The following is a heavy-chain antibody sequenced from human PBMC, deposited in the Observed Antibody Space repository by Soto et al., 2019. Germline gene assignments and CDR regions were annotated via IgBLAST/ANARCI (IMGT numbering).Heavy chain of an antibody. J-gene: IGHJ6*02. D-gene: IGHD2-2*01. CDR3: ARDQWDIVVVPAASRGGSYGMDV. V-gene: IGHV3-33*01. CDR2: IWYDGSNK. CDR1: GGTFSSDG. Sequence: GGSLRFSCAASGGTFSSDGMHWVRQARCKWLEWVSVIWYDGSNKYYPDSVKGRFTISRDNSKNPLYLQMNSLRAEDTAVYYCARDQWDIVVVPAASRGGSYGMDVWGQGTTVTVSS.